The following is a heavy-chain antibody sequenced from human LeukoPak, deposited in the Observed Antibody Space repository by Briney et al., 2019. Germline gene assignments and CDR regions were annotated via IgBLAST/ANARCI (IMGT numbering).Heavy chain of an antibody. CDR2: ISGSGGST. CDR1: GFTFSSYA. J-gene: IGHJ4*02. D-gene: IGHD5-18*01. V-gene: IGHV3-23*01. CDR3: AKVQLWPRMAWFDY. Sequence: GGSLRLSCAASGFTFSSYAMSWVRQAPGKGLEWVSAISGSGGSTSYADSVKGRFTISRDNSKNTLYLQMNSRRAEDTAVYYCAKVQLWPRMAWFDYWGQGTLVTVSS.